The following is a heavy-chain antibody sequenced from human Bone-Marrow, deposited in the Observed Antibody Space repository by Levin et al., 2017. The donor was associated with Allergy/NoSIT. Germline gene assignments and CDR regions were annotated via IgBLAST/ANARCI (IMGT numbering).Heavy chain of an antibody. D-gene: IGHD6-13*01. CDR1: GYTFIGYY. CDR2: IDPNTGAT. J-gene: IGHJ4*02. CDR3: ASDPSTWF. V-gene: IGHV1-2*02. Sequence: ASVKVSCKASGYTFIGYYMHWVRQAPGQGLEWMAWIDPNTGATNFAQKFRGRVTLTADTSINTAYMELSSLKSDDTAVYYCASDPSTWFWGQGTLVTVSS.